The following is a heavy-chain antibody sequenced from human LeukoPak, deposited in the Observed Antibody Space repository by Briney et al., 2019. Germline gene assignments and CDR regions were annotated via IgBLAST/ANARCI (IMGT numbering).Heavy chain of an antibody. D-gene: IGHD3-10*01. CDR1: GGSVSSGSYY. V-gene: IGHV4-61*02. CDR2: IYTSGST. Sequence: SETLSLTCTVSGGSVSSGSYYWSWIRQPAGKGLEWIGRIYTSGSTNYNPSLKSRVTMSVDTSKNQFSLKLSSVTAADTAVYYCARDQRVRGVHYYYGMDVWGQGTTVTVSS. CDR3: ARDQRVRGVHYYYGMDV. J-gene: IGHJ6*02.